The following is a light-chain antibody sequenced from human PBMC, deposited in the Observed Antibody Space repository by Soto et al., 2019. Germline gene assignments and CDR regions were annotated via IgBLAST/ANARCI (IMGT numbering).Light chain of an antibody. CDR2: DIS. CDR3: QQYGSSEII. V-gene: IGKV3-20*01. Sequence: VLTQSPGTLSLSPGDRATLFFRARQSLTNPYIAWHQQKPGQAPRLLIYDISSRATGIPDRFSGSVSGTDFTLTITRLEPEDFAVFYCQQYGSSEIIFGQGTRLEI. J-gene: IGKJ5*01. CDR1: QSLTNPY.